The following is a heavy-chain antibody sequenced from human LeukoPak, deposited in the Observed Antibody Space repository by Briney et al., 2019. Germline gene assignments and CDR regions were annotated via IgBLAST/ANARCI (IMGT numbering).Heavy chain of an antibody. D-gene: IGHD5-18*01. CDR1: GFTFRSYG. Sequence: GGSLRLSCAASGFTFRSYGMHWVRQTPGEGLEWVAAIWYDGSNKYYADSVKGRFTISRDNAKNTLYLQMNSLRAEDTAVYYCARDAVDTANAVWGQGTTVTVSS. V-gene: IGHV3-33*01. J-gene: IGHJ6*02. CDR2: IWYDGSNK. CDR3: ARDAVDTANAV.